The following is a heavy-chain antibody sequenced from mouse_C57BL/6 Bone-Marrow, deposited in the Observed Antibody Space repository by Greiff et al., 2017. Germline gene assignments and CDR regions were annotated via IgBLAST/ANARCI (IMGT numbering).Heavy chain of an antibody. CDR1: GFTFSSYA. CDR3: ARDPPYYYGSTYYAMDY. D-gene: IGHD1-1*01. V-gene: IGHV5-4*01. CDR2: ISDGGSYT. J-gene: IGHJ4*01. Sequence: EVQLVESGGGLVKPGGSLKLSCAASGFTFSSYAMSWVRQTPEKRLEWVATISDGGSYTYYPDNVKGRFTISRDNAKNNLYLQMSHLKSEDTAMYYCARDPPYYYGSTYYAMDYWGQGTSVTVSS.